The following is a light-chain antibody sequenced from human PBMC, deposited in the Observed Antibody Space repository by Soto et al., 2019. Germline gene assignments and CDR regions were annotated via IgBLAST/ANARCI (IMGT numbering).Light chain of an antibody. V-gene: IGKV1-5*03. CDR3: QQYSRSWT. CDR2: KAS. Sequence: VGVRVTITWRASQSISTWLAWHQQKPEKAPKLLIYKASTLESGVPSRFSGSGSGTEFTLTITSLQPDDFATYYCQQYSRSWTFGQGTKVDIK. J-gene: IGKJ1*01. CDR1: QSISTW.